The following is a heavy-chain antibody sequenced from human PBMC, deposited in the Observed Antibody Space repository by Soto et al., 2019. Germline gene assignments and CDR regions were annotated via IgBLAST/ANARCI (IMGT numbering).Heavy chain of an antibody. D-gene: IGHD3-10*01. CDR1: GFTFSSYS. Sequence: GGSLRLSCAASGFTFSSYSMNWVRQAPGKGLEWVSYISSSSSTIYYADSVKGRFTISRDNAKNSLYLQMNSLRAEDTAVYYCARNLSGVGFGEYDLWGRGTLVTVSS. J-gene: IGHJ2*01. CDR3: ARNLSGVGFGEYDL. V-gene: IGHV3-48*01. CDR2: ISSSSSTI.